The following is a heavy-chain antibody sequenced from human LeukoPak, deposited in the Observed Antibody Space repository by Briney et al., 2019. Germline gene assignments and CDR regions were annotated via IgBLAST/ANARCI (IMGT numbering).Heavy chain of an antibody. J-gene: IGHJ4*02. CDR3: ARDWTYYDSSGYYRGLYYFDY. Sequence: PSETLSLTCTVSGGSISSYCWSWIRQPAGKGLEWIGRIYTSGSTNYNPSLKSRVTISVDKSKNQFSLKLSSVTAADTAVYYCARDWTYYDSSGYYRGLYYFDYWGQGTLVTVSS. CDR1: GGSISSYC. D-gene: IGHD3-22*01. V-gene: IGHV4-4*07. CDR2: IYTSGST.